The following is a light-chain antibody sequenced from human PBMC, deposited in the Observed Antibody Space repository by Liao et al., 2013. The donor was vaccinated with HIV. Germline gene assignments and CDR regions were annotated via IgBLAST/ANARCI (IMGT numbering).Light chain of an antibody. CDR2: KDS. V-gene: IGLV3-27*01. J-gene: IGLJ2*01. CDR3: QAWDRNTAI. CDR1: VLAKKY. Sequence: SYELTQPSSVSVSPGQTARITCSGDVLAKKYARWFQQKPGQAPVLVIYKDSERPSGIPERFSGSNSGNTATLTISGTQPMDEADYYCQAWDRNTAIFGGGTKLTVL.